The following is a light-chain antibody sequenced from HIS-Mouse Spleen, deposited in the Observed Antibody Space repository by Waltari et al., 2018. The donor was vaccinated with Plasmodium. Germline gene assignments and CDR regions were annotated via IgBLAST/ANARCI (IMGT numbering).Light chain of an antibody. CDR3: YSTYSSGNHRV. CDR2: EDS. V-gene: IGLV3-10*01. J-gene: IGLJ3*02. Sequence: SYELTQPPSVSVSPGQTARITCSGDALPKKYAYWYQQKSGRAPVLVIYEDSKRPSGIPERFSGSSSGTMANLTISGAQVDDEADYYCYSTYSSGNHRVFGGGTKLTVL. CDR1: ALPKKY.